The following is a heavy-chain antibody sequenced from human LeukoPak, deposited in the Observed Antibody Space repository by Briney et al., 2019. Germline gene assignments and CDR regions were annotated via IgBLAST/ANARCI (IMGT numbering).Heavy chain of an antibody. CDR1: GYTFTSYG. J-gene: IGHJ6*02. CDR2: ISAYNGNT. V-gene: IGHV1-18*01. CDR3: ARRRNSYYYYGMDV. Sequence: GASVKVSCKASGYTFTSYGISWVRHAPGQGLEWMGWISAYNGNTNYAQKLQGRVTMTTDTSTSTAYMELRSLRSDDTAVYYCARRRNSYYYYGMDVWGQGTTVTVSS. D-gene: IGHD4-4*01.